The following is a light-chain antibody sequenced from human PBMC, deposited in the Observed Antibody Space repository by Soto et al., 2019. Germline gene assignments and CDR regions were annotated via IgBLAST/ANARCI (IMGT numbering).Light chain of an antibody. CDR1: QSVSIN. V-gene: IGKV3-15*01. Sequence: EIVMTQSPATLSVSPGERATLSCRASQSVSINLAWYQHKPGQAPRLLISGASTRATGIPARFSGSGSGTEFTLTISSLQSEDFAFYYCQQFHNWPLTFGGGTKVEIK. CDR2: GAS. CDR3: QQFHNWPLT. J-gene: IGKJ4*01.